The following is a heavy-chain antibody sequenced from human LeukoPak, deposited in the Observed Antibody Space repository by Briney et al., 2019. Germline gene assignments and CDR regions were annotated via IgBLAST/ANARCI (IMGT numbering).Heavy chain of an antibody. J-gene: IGHJ6*03. Sequence: PGGSLRLSCAASGFTVSSNYMSWVRQAPGKGLEWVSGIYSGGSTYYADSVKGRFTISRDNSKNTLYLRMNSLRADDTAVYYCARAYSSSWYRGYYYMDVWGKGTTVTVSS. CDR3: ARAYSSSWYRGYYYMDV. D-gene: IGHD6-13*01. V-gene: IGHV3-53*01. CDR1: GFTVSSNY. CDR2: IYSGGST.